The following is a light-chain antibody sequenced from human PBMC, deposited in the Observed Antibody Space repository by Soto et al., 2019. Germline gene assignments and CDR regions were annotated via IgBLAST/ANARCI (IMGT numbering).Light chain of an antibody. J-gene: IGLJ1*01. CDR3: SSYTGSSYV. CDR1: GSDVGDYNY. V-gene: IGLV2-8*01. CDR2: EVS. Sequence: QSALTQPPSASGSPGQSVTISCTGTGSDVGDYNYVSWYQLHPGKAPKLMIYEVSKRPSGVPDRFSGSKSGNTASLTVSGLQAEDEANYYCSSYTGSSYVFGTGTKVTVL.